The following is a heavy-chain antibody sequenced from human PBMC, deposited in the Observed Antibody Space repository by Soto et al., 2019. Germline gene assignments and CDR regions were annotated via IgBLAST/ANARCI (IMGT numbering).Heavy chain of an antibody. J-gene: IGHJ6*02. CDR3: ARDPTQAAADDYGMDV. CDR1: GYTFTSYG. Sequence: ASVNVSCKASGYTFTSYGISWVRQAPGQGLEWMGWISAYNGNTNYAQKLQGRVTMTTDTSTSTAYMELRSLRSDDTAVYYCARDPTQAAADDYGMDVWGRGTKVTVSS. D-gene: IGHD6-13*01. CDR2: ISAYNGNT. V-gene: IGHV1-18*01.